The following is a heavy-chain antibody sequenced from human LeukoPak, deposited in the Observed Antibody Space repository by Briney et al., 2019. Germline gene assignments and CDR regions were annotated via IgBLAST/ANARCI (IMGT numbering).Heavy chain of an antibody. J-gene: IGHJ4*02. CDR3: AREGGSYYFDY. CDR1: GFTVSSNY. CDR2: IYSGGNT. Sequence: PGGSLRLSCAASGFTVSSNYMSWVRQAPGKGQEWVSVIYSGGNTYYADSVKGRFTISRDNSKNTLYLQMNSLRADDTAVYYCAREGGSYYFDYWGQGTLVTVSS. V-gene: IGHV3-53*01. D-gene: IGHD1-26*01.